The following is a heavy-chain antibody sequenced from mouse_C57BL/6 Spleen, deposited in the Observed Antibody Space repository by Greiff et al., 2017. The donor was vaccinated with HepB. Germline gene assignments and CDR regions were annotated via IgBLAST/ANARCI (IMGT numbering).Heavy chain of an antibody. Sequence: EVMLVESGGGLVKPGGSLKLSCAASGFTFSDYGMHWVRQAPEKGLEWVAYISSGSSTIYYADTVKGRFTIPRDNAKNTLFLQMTSLRSEDTAMYYCARDDTTVVATGYFDVWGTGTTVTVSS. D-gene: IGHD1-1*01. J-gene: IGHJ1*03. V-gene: IGHV5-17*01. CDR2: ISSGSSTI. CDR1: GFTFSDYG. CDR3: ARDDTTVVATGYFDV.